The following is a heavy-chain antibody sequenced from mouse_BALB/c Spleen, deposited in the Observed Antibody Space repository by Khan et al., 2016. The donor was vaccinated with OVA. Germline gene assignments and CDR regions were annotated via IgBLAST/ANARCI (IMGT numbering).Heavy chain of an antibody. J-gene: IGHJ3*01. V-gene: IGHV1-4*01. Sequence: QVQLQQSGAELARPGASVKMSCMASGYTFTSYTIHWIKKRPGQGLEWIGYINPSNGYTNYNQKFKDKATLTTDKSSTTAYLQLSSLTSDDSAVYNCVRDGAYHRNDGWFAYWGQGTLVTVSA. D-gene: IGHD2-14*01. CDR3: VRDGAYHRNDGWFAY. CDR2: INPSNGYT. CDR1: GYTFTSYT.